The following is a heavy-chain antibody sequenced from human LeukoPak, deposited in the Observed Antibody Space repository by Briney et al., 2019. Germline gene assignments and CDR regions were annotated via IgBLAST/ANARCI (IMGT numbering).Heavy chain of an antibody. D-gene: IGHD3-10*01. CDR2: IYTTGST. CDR3: ARDIGVLWFGVPGWFDP. Sequence: PSETLSLTCTVSGGSISSDYWSWIRQPAGKGLEWIGRIYTTGSTNYSPSLKSRVTMSVDTSKNQFSLKLSSVTAADTAVYYCARDIGVLWFGVPGWFDPWGQGTLVTVSS. V-gene: IGHV4-4*07. J-gene: IGHJ5*02. CDR1: GGSISSDY.